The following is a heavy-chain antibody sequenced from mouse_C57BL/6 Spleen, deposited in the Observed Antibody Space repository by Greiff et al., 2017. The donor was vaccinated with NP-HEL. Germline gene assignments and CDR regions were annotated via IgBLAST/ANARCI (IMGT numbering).Heavy chain of an antibody. CDR1: GYTFTSYW. CDR3: AREETYYGSSPFAY. D-gene: IGHD1-1*01. V-gene: IGHV1-50*01. CDR2: IDPSDSYT. J-gene: IGHJ3*01. Sequence: VKLQQPGAELVKPGASVKLSCKASGYTFTSYWMQWVKQRPGQGLEWIGEIDPSDSYTNYNQKFKGKATLTVDTSSSTAYMQLSSLTSEDSAVYYCAREETYYGSSPFAYWGQGTLVTVSA.